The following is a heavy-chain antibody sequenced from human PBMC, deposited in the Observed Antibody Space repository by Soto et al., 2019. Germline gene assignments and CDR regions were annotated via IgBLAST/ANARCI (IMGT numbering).Heavy chain of an antibody. CDR1: GYSFAGYW. CDR3: ARLPGVRGVFDGFNV. J-gene: IGHJ3*01. V-gene: IGHV5-51*01. CDR2: IYPGDSDT. Sequence: PGESLKISCKGSGYSFAGYWIGWVRQMPGKGLDWMGVIYPGDSDTRYSPSFHGQVTISADKSISPAYLQWSSLKASDTAMYFCARLPGVRGVFDGFNVWGQGTMVTVSS. D-gene: IGHD3-10*01.